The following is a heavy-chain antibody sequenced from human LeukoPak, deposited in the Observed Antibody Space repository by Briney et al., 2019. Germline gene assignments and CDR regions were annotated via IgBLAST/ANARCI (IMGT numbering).Heavy chain of an antibody. J-gene: IGHJ4*02. Sequence: GESPKISWRGSGNSFTSYWIGWGRPMPGKGLEWMGTIYTGGSDTRYSPSFQGQVTISVDKSISTASLQWSSLKATDTAMYYCARGRSYYYFDYWGQGTLVTVSS. CDR2: IYTGGSDT. CDR3: ARGRSYYYFDY. D-gene: IGHD1-26*01. CDR1: GNSFTSYW. V-gene: IGHV5-51*01.